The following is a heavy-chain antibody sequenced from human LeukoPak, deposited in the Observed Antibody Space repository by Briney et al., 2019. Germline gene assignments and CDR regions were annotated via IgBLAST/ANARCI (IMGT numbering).Heavy chain of an antibody. Sequence: SQTLPLTCTVSGGSISSGGYYWSWIRQPPGKGLEWIGYIYHSGSTYYNPSLKSRVTISVDRSKNQFSLKLSSVTAADTAVYYCARGLYSSSEGLFDYWGQGTLVTVSS. V-gene: IGHV4-30-2*01. D-gene: IGHD6-6*01. CDR3: ARGLYSSSEGLFDY. CDR2: IYHSGST. J-gene: IGHJ4*02. CDR1: GGSISSGGYY.